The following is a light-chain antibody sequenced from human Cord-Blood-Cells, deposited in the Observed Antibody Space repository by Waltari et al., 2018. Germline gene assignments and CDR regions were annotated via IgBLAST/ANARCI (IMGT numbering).Light chain of an antibody. CDR1: KLGDKY. Sequence: SYELTQPPSVSVSPGQTASITCSGDKLGDKYACWYQQKPGQSPVLAIYQDSKRPSGIPEGFSGSNSGNTATLTISGTQAMDEADYYCQAWDSSTAIIFGGGTKLTVL. CDR3: QAWDSSTAII. J-gene: IGLJ2*01. CDR2: QDS. V-gene: IGLV3-1*01.